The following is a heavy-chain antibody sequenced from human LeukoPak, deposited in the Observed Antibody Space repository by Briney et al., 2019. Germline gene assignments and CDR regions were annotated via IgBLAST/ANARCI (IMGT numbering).Heavy chain of an antibody. V-gene: IGHV1-69*13. CDR2: IIPIFGTA. D-gene: IGHD6-13*01. CDR1: GGTFSSYA. Sequence: ASVNVSCKASGGTFSSYAISWVRQAPGQGLEWMGGIIPIFGTANYAQKFQGRVTITADESTSTAYMELSSLRSEDTAVYYCARVRGIAAAGGAYDAFDIWGQGTMVTVSS. J-gene: IGHJ3*02. CDR3: ARVRGIAAAGGAYDAFDI.